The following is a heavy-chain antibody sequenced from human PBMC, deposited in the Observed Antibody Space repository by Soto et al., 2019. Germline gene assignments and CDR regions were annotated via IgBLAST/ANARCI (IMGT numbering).Heavy chain of an antibody. Sequence: PGESLKISCKGSGYSFTSYWISWVRQMPGKGLEWMGRIDPSDSYTNYSPSFQGHVTISADKSISTAYLQWSSLKASDTAMYYCARVGYYDSSGYSHEAFDIWGQGTMVTVSS. D-gene: IGHD3-22*01. V-gene: IGHV5-10-1*01. CDR2: IDPSDSYT. J-gene: IGHJ3*02. CDR1: GYSFTSYW. CDR3: ARVGYYDSSGYSHEAFDI.